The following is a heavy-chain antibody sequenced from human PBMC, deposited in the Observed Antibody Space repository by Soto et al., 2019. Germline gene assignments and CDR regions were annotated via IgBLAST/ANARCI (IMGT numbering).Heavy chain of an antibody. V-gene: IGHV3-23*01. CDR3: AKTWGYSNYAMDV. CDR1: GFTLYNYA. Sequence: GGSLRLSCVVSGFTLYNYAMSWVRQAPGRGLEWVAAFSGSSGRTYYADSVKGRFIITGDNSKNTLYLQLNSLRVEDTAVYYCAKTWGYSNYAMDVWGQGTTVTVSS. J-gene: IGHJ6*02. CDR2: FSGSSGRT. D-gene: IGHD5-18*01.